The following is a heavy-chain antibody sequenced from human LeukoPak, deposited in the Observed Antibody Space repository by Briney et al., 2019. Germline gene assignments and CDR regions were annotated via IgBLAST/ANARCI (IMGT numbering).Heavy chain of an antibody. CDR1: GYTFTGYY. J-gene: IGHJ4*02. Sequence: ASVKVSCKASGYTFTGYYMHWVRQAPGQGLEWMGWINPNSGGTHHAQKFQGRVTMTRDTSISTAYMELSRLRSDDTAVYYCARDVTMVRGAIFDYWGQGSLVTVSS. D-gene: IGHD3-10*01. CDR3: ARDVTMVRGAIFDY. V-gene: IGHV1-2*02. CDR2: INPNSGGT.